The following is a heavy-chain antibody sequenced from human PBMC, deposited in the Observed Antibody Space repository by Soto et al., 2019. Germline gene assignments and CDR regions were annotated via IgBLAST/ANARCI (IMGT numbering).Heavy chain of an antibody. CDR1: GDSITNYY. D-gene: IGHD6-19*01. CDR3: ARKFSGLYSGFGP. J-gene: IGHJ5*02. Sequence: LSLTCSVSGDSITNYYWNWIRQPPGKGLEWIGSILYSGSTNYNPSLKSRVTISIDTSKNQIALKLTSVTAADTAVYYCARKFSGLYSGFGPWGQGVMVTVSS. CDR2: ILYSGST. V-gene: IGHV4-59*01.